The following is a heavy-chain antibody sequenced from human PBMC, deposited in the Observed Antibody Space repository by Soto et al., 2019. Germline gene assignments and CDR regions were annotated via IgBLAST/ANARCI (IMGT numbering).Heavy chain of an antibody. J-gene: IGHJ6*03. D-gene: IGHD2-2*01. V-gene: IGHV3-11*01. CDR1: GFTFRDYY. CDR2: ISSSGSTI. CDR3: ARVREIVVVPAALYYYYYYMDV. Sequence: QVQLVESGGGLVKPGGSLRLSCAASGFTFRDYYMSWIRQAPGKGLEWVSYISSSGSTIYYADSVKGRFTISRDNAKNSLYLQMNSLRAEDTAVYYCARVREIVVVPAALYYYYYYMDVWGKGTTVTVSS.